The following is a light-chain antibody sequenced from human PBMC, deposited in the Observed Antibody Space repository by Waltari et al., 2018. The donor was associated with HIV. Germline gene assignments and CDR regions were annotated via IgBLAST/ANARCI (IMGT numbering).Light chain of an antibody. J-gene: IGLJ2*01. V-gene: IGLV2-8*01. Sequence: QSALTQPPSASGSPGQSVTISCTGSDSDIGSYNYVSCYQQHPGKAPKLMIYEVNKRPSGVPDRFSGAKSGSVASLTVSGLQADDEADYYCSSYAGRDIRVVFGGGTKLTVL. CDR1: DSDIGSYNY. CDR3: SSYAGRDIRVV. CDR2: EVN.